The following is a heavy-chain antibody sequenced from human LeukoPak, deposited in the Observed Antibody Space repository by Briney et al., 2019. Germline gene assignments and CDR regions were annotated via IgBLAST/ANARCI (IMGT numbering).Heavy chain of an antibody. V-gene: IGHV1-46*01. CDR3: ARDRDSSSTYNWFDP. CDR1: GYTFTSYY. CDR2: INPSGGST. Sequence: GASVKVSCKASGYTFTSYYMHWVRQAPGQGLEWMGIINPSGGSTSYAQKFQGRVTITTDESTSTAYMELSSLRSEDTAVYYCARDRDSSSTYNWFDPWGQGTLVTVSS. J-gene: IGHJ5*02. D-gene: IGHD6-13*01.